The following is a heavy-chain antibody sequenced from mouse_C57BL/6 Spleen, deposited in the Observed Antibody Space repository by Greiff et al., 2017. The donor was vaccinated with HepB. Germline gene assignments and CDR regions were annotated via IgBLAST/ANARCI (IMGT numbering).Heavy chain of an antibody. D-gene: IGHD2-10*01. Sequence: QVQLQQSGAELVRPGASVTLSCKASGYTFTDYEMHWVKQTPVHGLEWIGAIDPETGGTAYNQKFKGKAILTADKASSTAYMELRSLTSEDSAVYYCTREGGLPAWFAYWGQGTLVTVSA. J-gene: IGHJ3*01. CDR2: IDPETGGT. CDR1: GYTFTDYE. CDR3: TREGGLPAWFAY. V-gene: IGHV1-15*01.